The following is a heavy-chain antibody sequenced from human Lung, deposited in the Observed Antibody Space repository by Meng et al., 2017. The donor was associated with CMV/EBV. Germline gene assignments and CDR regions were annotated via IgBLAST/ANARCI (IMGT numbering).Heavy chain of an antibody. CDR1: GYTFTDYY. V-gene: IGHV1-69-2*01. CDR3: AADLPTY. CDR2: IDPDDYYT. J-gene: IGHJ4*02. Sequence: TVRISCKVSGYTFTDYYIHWVRQAPGKGLEWMGLIDPDDYYTIYAETFQGRLTITADTSTDTAYMELHSLSSEDTAVYYCAADLPTYWGQGTLVTVSS. D-gene: IGHD5/OR15-5a*01.